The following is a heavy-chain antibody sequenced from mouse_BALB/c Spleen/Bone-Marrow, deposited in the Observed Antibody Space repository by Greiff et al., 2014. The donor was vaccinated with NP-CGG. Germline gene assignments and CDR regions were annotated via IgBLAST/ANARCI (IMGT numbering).Heavy chain of an antibody. J-gene: IGHJ3*01. CDR2: INPYNDGT. D-gene: IGHD1-2*01. Sequence: VQLKESGPELVKPGASVKMSCKASGYTFTSYVMHWVKQKPGQGLEWIGYINPYNDGTKYNEKFKGKATLTSDKSSSTAYMELSSLTSEDSAVYYCARRQFITTAAWFAYWGQGTQVTASA. CDR1: GYTFTSYV. V-gene: IGHV1-14*01. CDR3: ARRQFITTAAWFAY.